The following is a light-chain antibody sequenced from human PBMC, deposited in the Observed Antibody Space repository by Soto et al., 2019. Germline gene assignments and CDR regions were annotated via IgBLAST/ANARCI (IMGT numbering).Light chain of an antibody. CDR1: SSDVGGYNY. J-gene: IGLJ1*01. V-gene: IGLV2-14*01. CDR3: SSYTSRSTLDYV. CDR2: EVS. Sequence: QSALTQPASVSGSPGQSITISCTGTSSDVGGYNYVSWYQQHPGKAPKLMIYEVSNRPSGVSNRFSGSKSGNTASLTISGLQAEDEADYYCSSYTSRSTLDYVLEVGPRSPS.